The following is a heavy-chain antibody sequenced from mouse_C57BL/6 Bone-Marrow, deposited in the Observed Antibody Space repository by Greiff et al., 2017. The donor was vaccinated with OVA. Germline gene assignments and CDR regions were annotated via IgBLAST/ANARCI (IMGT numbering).Heavy chain of an antibody. Sequence: EVMLVESGAGLVKPGGSLKLSCAASGFTFSSYAMSWVRQTPEKRLEWVAYISSGGDYIYYADTVKGRFTISRDNARNTLDLQMVSLNSEDTAMYSCTRLLDAMDYWVQGTSVTVSS. J-gene: IGHJ4*01. V-gene: IGHV5-9-1*02. CDR2: ISSGGDYI. CDR1: GFTFSSYA. CDR3: TRLLDAMDY. D-gene: IGHD2-1*01.